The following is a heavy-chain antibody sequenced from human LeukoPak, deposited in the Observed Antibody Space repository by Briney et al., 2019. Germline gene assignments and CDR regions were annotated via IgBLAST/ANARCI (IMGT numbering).Heavy chain of an antibody. CDR3: GRGGVTAGKDY. Sequence: GGSLRLSCAASGFTFSNYWMHWVRQAPGEGLVWVSRLNSDGSSTYYADSVKGRFTISRDNAKNTLHLQMNSLRADDTAVYYCGRGGVTAGKDYWGQGTLVTVSS. CDR1: GFTFSNYW. D-gene: IGHD1-1*01. V-gene: IGHV3-74*01. J-gene: IGHJ4*02. CDR2: LNSDGSST.